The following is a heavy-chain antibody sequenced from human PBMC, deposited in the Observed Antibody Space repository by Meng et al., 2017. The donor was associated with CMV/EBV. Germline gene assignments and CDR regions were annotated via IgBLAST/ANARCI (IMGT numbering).Heavy chain of an antibody. V-gene: IGHV3-72*01. CDR2: TRNKANSYTT. CDR1: GVTFRDNY. D-gene: IGHD4-17*01. CDR3: ARDGTVTRSFDI. Sequence: SGVTFRDNYMDWVRQAPGKGLEWVGRTRNKANSYTTEYAASVKGRFTISRDDSKNSLYLQMNSLKTEDTAVYYCARDGTVTRSFDIWGQGTMVTVSS. J-gene: IGHJ3*02.